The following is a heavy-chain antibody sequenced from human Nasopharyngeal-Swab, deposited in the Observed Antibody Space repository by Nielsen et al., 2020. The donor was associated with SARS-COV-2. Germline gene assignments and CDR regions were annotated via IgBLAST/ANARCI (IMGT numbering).Heavy chain of an antibody. CDR3: ARAAKGYCSSTSCYSIPEYYYYYMDV. CDR2: INPNSGGT. V-gene: IGHV1-2*04. D-gene: IGHD2-2*01. J-gene: IGHJ6*03. Sequence: WVRQAPEQGLEGMGWINPNSGGTNYAQKFQGWVTMTRDTSISTAYMELSRLRSDDTAVYYCARAAKGYCSSTSCYSIPEYYYYYMDVWGKGTTVTVSS.